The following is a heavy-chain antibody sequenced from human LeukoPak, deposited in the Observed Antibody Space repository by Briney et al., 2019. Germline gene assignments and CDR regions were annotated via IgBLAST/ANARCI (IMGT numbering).Heavy chain of an antibody. J-gene: IGHJ4*02. CDR1: GFTFSSYW. Sequence: GGSLRLSCAASGFTFSSYWMSWVRQAPGKGLEWVANIKQDGSEKYYVDSVKGRFTISRDNAKNSLYLQMNSLRAEDTAVYYCARDRGDGYSFFDYWGQGTLVTVSS. CDR3: ARDRGDGYSFFDY. CDR2: IKQDGSEK. V-gene: IGHV3-7*01. D-gene: IGHD5-24*01.